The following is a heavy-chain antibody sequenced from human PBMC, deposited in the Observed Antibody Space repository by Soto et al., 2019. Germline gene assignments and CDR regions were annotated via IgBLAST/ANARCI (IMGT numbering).Heavy chain of an antibody. CDR2: IIPIFGTA. V-gene: IGHV1-69*13. D-gene: IGHD3-9*01. Sequence: ASVKVSFKASGGTFSSYAISWVRQAPGQGLEWMGGIIPIFGTANYAQKFQGRVTITADESTSTAYMELSSLRSEDTAVYYCARDGGYDILTGYLRGYYGMDVWGQGTTVTVSS. CDR3: ARDGGYDILTGYLRGYYGMDV. J-gene: IGHJ6*02. CDR1: GGTFSSYA.